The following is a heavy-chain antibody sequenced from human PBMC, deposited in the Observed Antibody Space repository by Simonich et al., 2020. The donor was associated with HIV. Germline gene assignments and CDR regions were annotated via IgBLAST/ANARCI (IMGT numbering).Heavy chain of an antibody. CDR3: ASAFPWGPFDY. CDR1: GGSFSGYY. V-gene: IGHV4-34*01. J-gene: IGHJ4*02. D-gene: IGHD7-27*01. CDR2: INHSGTT. Sequence: QVQLQQWGAGLLKPSETLSLTCAVYGGSFSGYYWSWIRQPPGKGLEYIGEINHSGTTNYNPSLKSRVTISVDTPKNQFSLKLSSVTAADTAVYYCASAFPWGPFDYWGQGSLVTVSS.